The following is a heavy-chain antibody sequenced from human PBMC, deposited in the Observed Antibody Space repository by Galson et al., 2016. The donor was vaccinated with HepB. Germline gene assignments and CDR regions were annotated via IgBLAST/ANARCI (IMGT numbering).Heavy chain of an antibody. CDR3: AKARGGRIAAAGAIDQYYGMDV. Sequence: SLRLSCAASGFTFSFYVMIWVRQAPGKGLEWVSGISGSGGSTYYADSVKGRFTISRDNSKSTLYLQMNSQRAEDTAVYFCAKARGGRIAAAGAIDQYYGMDVWGQGTTVTVSS. CDR2: ISGSGGST. V-gene: IGHV3-23*01. J-gene: IGHJ6*02. CDR1: GFTFSFYV. D-gene: IGHD6-13*01.